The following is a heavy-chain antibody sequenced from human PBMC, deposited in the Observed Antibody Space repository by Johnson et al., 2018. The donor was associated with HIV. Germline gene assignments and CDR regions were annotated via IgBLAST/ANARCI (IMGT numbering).Heavy chain of an antibody. J-gene: IGHJ3*02. Sequence: EVQLVESGGGLIQLGGSLRLSCAASGFSVSSKYMSWVRQAPGKGLEWVSALYRSGSTYYVDSVKGRFTISRDNAKNSLYMQMNSLRAEDTALYYCARGVGGAGDDAFDIWGQGTMVTVSS. CDR1: GFSVSSKY. V-gene: IGHV3-53*01. D-gene: IGHD6-19*01. CDR3: ARGVGGAGDDAFDI. CDR2: LYRSGST.